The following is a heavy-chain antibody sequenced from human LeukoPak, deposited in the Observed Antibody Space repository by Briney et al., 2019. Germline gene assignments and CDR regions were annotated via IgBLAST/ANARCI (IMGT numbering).Heavy chain of an antibody. CDR1: GFTFSPYS. CDR2: ITGSSNRI. Sequence: TGGSLRLSCAASGFTFSPYSMNWIRQAPGKGLEWVSYITGSSNRIHYADSVRGRFTISRDNAMNSLHLQMNSLRDEDTAMYYCARSVEGAFDFWGRGTLVTVSS. D-gene: IGHD6-19*01. J-gene: IGHJ4*02. CDR3: ARSVEGAFDF. V-gene: IGHV3-48*02.